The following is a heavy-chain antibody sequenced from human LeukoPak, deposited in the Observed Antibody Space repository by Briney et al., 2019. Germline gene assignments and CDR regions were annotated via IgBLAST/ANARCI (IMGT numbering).Heavy chain of an antibody. Sequence: SDTLSLTCTVSGVSVHSYDHYWAWIRQPPGKGLEWIVSFCSSSTTSYNPSLKSRVTISVDTSSNHFYLNLISVTAADTALYYCARQPHSYGPDSYYYYMDLWGTGTTVTVSS. CDR1: GVSVHSYDHY. CDR2: FCSSSTT. CDR3: ARQPHSYGPDSYYYYMDL. D-gene: IGHD5-18*01. V-gene: IGHV4-39*01. J-gene: IGHJ6*03.